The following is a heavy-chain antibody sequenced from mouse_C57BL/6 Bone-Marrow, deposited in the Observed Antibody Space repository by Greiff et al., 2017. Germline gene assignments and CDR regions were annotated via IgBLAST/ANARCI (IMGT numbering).Heavy chain of an antibody. V-gene: IGHV1-9*01. CDR2: ILPGSGST. J-gene: IGHJ2*01. CDR3: ARWGKGFDY. Sequence: VQLQQSGAELMKPGASVKLSCKATGYTFTGYWIEWVKQRPGHGLEWIGEILPGSGSTNYNAKFKGKATFTADTSSNTAYMQLSSLTTEDSAIYYCARWGKGFDYWGQGTTLTVSS. CDR1: GYTFTGYW.